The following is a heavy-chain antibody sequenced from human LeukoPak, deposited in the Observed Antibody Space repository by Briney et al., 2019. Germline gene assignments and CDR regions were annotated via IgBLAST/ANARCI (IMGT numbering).Heavy chain of an antibody. V-gene: IGHV2-5*01. CDR1: GFSLSTSGVG. CDR2: IYWNDDK. Sequence: SGPTLVKPTQTLTLTCTFSGFSLSTSGVGVGWIRQPPGKALEWLALIYWNDDKRYSPSLKSRLTITKDTSKNQVVLTMTNMDPVDTATYYCAHSRIPLLWFGELSSTEGGWFDPWGQGTLVTVSS. J-gene: IGHJ5*02. CDR3: AHSRIPLLWFGELSSTEGGWFDP. D-gene: IGHD3-10*01.